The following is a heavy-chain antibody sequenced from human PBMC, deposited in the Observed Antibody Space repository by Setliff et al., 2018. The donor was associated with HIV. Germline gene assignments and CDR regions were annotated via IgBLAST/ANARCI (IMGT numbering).Heavy chain of an antibody. J-gene: IGHJ4*02. CDR2: IYYSGST. Sequence: PSETLSLTCTVSGGSISSGDYYWSWIRQPPGKGLEWIGYIYYSGSTNYNPSLKSRVPISVDTSKNQFSLQLSSATAADTAVYYCARRSGWSEDYWGQGTLVTVSS. D-gene: IGHD6-19*01. CDR3: ARRSGWSEDY. V-gene: IGHV4-30-4*08. CDR1: GGSISSGDYY.